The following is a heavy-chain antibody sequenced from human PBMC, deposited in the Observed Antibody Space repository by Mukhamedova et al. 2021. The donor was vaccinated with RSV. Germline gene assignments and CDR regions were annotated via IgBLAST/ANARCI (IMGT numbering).Heavy chain of an antibody. J-gene: IGHJ4*02. CDR3: AQYLVPFDY. D-gene: IGHD2-8*02. V-gene: IGHV3-23*01. Sequence: VRQAPGKGLEWVSAISGSGGSTYYADSVKGRFTISRDNSKNTLYLQMDSLRAEDTAVYYCAQYLVPFDYWGQGTLVHVSS. CDR2: ISGSGGST.